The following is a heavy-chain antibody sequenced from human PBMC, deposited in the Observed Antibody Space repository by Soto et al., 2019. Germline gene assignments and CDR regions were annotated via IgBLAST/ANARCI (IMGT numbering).Heavy chain of an antibody. CDR2: IIPIFGTA. CDR1: GGTFSSYA. J-gene: IGHJ4*02. CDR3: ARAEDYYDSSGYYPLDY. V-gene: IGHV1-69*01. Sequence: QVQLVQSGAEVKKTGSSVKVSCKASGGTFSSYAISWVRQAPGQGLEWMGGIIPIFGTANYAQKFQGRVTITADESTSTAYMELSSLRSEDTAVYYCARAEDYYDSSGYYPLDYWGQGTLVTVSS. D-gene: IGHD3-22*01.